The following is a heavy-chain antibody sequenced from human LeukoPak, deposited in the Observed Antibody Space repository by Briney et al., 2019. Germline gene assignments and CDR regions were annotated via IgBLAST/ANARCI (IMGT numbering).Heavy chain of an antibody. CDR3: ARAQRYYDILTGYYNVEGGLACDY. CDR2: INHSGST. J-gene: IGHJ4*02. D-gene: IGHD3-9*01. CDR1: GGSFSGYY. Sequence: SETLSLTCAVYGGSFSGYYWSWIRQPPGKGLEWIGEINHSGSTNYNPSLKSRVTISVDTSKNQFSLKLSSVTAANTAVYYCARAQRYYDILTGYYNVEGGLACDYWGQGTLVTVSS. V-gene: IGHV4-34*01.